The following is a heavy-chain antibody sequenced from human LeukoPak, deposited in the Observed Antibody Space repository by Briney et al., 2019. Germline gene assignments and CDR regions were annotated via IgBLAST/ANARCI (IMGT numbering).Heavy chain of an antibody. CDR2: IYYSGST. CDR1: GGSISDYY. CDR3: ATTTVGKIDY. D-gene: IGHD4-23*01. Sequence: SETLSLTCTVSGGSISDYYWNWIRQPPGKGLEWIGYIYYSGSTNYDPSLKSRATISVDTSKNQFSLNLSSVTAADTAVYYCATTTVGKIDYWGQGTLVTVSA. V-gene: IGHV4-59*01. J-gene: IGHJ4*02.